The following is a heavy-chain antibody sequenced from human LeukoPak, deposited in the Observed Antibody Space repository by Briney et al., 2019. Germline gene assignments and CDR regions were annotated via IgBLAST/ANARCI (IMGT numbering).Heavy chain of an antibody. Sequence: GGSLRLSCAASGFTFDDFGMTWVRQAPGKGLEWVSGINWNGGTTGYADSVKGRFTISRDNANHSLYLQMNALRAEDTALYYCERDLQTSFYDSSAMEIWGQGTMVTVSS. CDR1: GFTFDDFG. D-gene: IGHD3-22*01. V-gene: IGHV3-20*04. CDR3: ERDLQTSFYDSSAMEI. J-gene: IGHJ3*02. CDR2: INWNGGTT.